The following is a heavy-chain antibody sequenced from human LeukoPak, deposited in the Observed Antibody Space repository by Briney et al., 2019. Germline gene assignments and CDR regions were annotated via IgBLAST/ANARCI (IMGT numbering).Heavy chain of an antibody. D-gene: IGHD6-19*01. V-gene: IGHV3-30-3*01. J-gene: IGHJ6*02. Sequence: GGSLRLSCAASGFTFSSYAMHWVRQAPGKGLEWVAVISHDGSNKYYADSVKGRFTISRDNSKNTLYLQMNSLRAEDTAVYYCARVGARSQWLVGVEYYYYGMDVWGQGTTVTVSS. CDR1: GFTFSSYA. CDR3: ARVGARSQWLVGVEYYYYGMDV. CDR2: ISHDGSNK.